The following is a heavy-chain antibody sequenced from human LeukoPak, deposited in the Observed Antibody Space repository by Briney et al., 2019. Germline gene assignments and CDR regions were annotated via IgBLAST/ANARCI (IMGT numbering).Heavy chain of an antibody. D-gene: IGHD2-21*02. J-gene: IGHJ4*02. CDR1: GFTFRSYA. V-gene: IGHV3-64*01. CDR2: ISSDGSST. CDR3: ARAKAEVTASDH. Sequence: GGSLRLSCAASGFTFRSYAMHWTRQAPGKRLEYVSAISSDGSSTFYANSVQGRFTISRDNSKNTLYLQMGSLRPEDMAVYYCARAKAEVTASDHWGQGTLVTVSS.